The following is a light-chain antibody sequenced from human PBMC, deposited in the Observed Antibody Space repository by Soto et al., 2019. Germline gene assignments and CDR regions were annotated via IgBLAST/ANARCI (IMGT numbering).Light chain of an antibody. J-gene: IGKJ1*01. CDR3: QQYGSSPRT. V-gene: IGKV3-20*01. Sequence: EIVLTQSPGTLSLSPGERATLSCRASQTVSSGYLAWYQQKPGQAPRLLIYGASSRATGIPDRFSGSGSETDFTLTISRLEPEDFAVYYCQQYGSSPRTFGQGTKVDIK. CDR2: GAS. CDR1: QTVSSGY.